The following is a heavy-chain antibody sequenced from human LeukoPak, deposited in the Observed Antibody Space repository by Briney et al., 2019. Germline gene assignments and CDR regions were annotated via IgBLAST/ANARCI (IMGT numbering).Heavy chain of an antibody. Sequence: ASVKVSCKASGYTFTSYGINWLRQAPGQGLEWMGWISPYNGNTNHVQKLQGRVTMTTDTSTSTVYLELRSLRSDDTAVYYCARESLGITDSWGQGTLVTVSS. CDR3: ARESLGITDS. CDR2: ISPYNGNT. J-gene: IGHJ4*02. V-gene: IGHV1-18*01. CDR1: GYTFTSYG.